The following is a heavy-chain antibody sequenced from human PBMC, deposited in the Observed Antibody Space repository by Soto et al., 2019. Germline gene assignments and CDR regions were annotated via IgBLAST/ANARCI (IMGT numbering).Heavy chain of an antibody. CDR2: IYYSGST. D-gene: IGHD3-22*01. Sequence: SETLSLTCTVSGGSISSGDYYWSWIRQPPGKGLEWIGYIYYSGSTYYNPSLKSRVTISVDTSKNQFSLKLSSVTAADTAVYYCARDGYYDSSCYRFDYWGQGTLVTVSS. CDR1: GGSISSGDYY. V-gene: IGHV4-30-4*01. CDR3: ARDGYYDSSCYRFDY. J-gene: IGHJ4*02.